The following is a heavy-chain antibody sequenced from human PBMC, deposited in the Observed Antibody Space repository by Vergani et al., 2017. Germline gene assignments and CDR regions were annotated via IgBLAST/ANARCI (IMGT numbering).Heavy chain of an antibody. D-gene: IGHD3-16*01. V-gene: IGHV5-51*01. CDR2: VYPADSDT. Sequence: EMQLVQSGAEVRKPGESVKISCRTSGYNFDIYWIGWVRQMPGKGLEWMGIVYPADSDTRYSPSFKGQVTVSADKSTSTAFLEWSRLKVTDTAIYYCATHARCSDVMGIYVYYGMDVWGQGTSVIVSS. CDR3: ATHARCSDVMGIYVYYGMDV. CDR1: GYNFDIYW. J-gene: IGHJ6*02.